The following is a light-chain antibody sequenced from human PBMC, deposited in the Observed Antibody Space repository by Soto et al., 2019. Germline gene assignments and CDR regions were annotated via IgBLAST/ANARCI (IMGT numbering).Light chain of an antibody. Sequence: DIVMTQSPLSLPVTPGEPASVSCRSSQSLLYSNGNNYLDWYVQKPGQSPQLLIYLGSNRASGVTDRFSGSGSGTDFTLKINRVEAEDVGVYYCMQALHTPFTFDQGTKLEIK. CDR1: QSLLYSNGNNY. CDR3: MQALHTPFT. CDR2: LGS. V-gene: IGKV2-28*01. J-gene: IGKJ2*01.